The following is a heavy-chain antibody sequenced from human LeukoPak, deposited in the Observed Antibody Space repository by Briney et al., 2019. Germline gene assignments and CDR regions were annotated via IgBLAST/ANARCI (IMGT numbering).Heavy chain of an antibody. D-gene: IGHD3-22*01. J-gene: IGHJ1*01. CDR3: ATGTHYYDSSGYYRAEYFQH. CDR2: FDPEDGET. CDR1: GYTFTSYY. Sequence: ASVKVSCKASGYTFTSYYMHWVRQAPGKGLEWMGGFDPEDGETIYAQKFQGRVTMTEDTSTDTAYMELSSLRSEDTAVYYCATGTHYYDSSGYYRAEYFQHWGQGTLVTVSS. V-gene: IGHV1-24*01.